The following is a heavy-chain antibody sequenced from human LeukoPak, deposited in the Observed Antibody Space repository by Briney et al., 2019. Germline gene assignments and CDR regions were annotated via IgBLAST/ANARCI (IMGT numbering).Heavy chain of an antibody. D-gene: IGHD2-21*02. V-gene: IGHV6-1*01. CDR2: TYYRSKWYN. J-gene: IGHJ4*02. CDR1: GDSVSSNSAA. CDR3: ASSLAYCGGDCYRDY. Sequence: SQTLSLTCAISGDSVSSNSAAWNWIRQSPSRGLEWLGRTYYRSKWYNDYALSVKSRITINPDTSKNQFSLQLNSVTPEDTAVYYCASSLAYCGGDCYRDYWGQGTLVTVSS.